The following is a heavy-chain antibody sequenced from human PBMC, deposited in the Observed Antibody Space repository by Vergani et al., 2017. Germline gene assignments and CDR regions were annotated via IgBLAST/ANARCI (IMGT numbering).Heavy chain of an antibody. CDR3: ARDRAILTGAYYYYYMDV. CDR2: ISGSGVSA. Sequence: EVQLLESGGGLVQPGGSLRLTCAASEFTFSNYAMNWVRQAPGKGLEWVSGISGSGVSAYYADSVKGRFTISRDNAKNSLYLQMNSLRAEDTAVYYCARDRAILTGAYYYYYMDVWGKGTTVTVSS. V-gene: IGHV3-23*01. CDR1: EFTFSNYA. D-gene: IGHD3-9*01. J-gene: IGHJ6*03.